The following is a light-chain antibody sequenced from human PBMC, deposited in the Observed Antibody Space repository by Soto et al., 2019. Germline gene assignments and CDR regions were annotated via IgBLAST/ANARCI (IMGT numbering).Light chain of an antibody. CDR1: QDISSA. CDR2: DAS. J-gene: IGKJ4*01. Sequence: IQLTQSPSSLSASVGDRVTITCRAGQDISSALAWYQQKPGKAPKLLLYDASSMDAGVPSRFSSSGSGTDFTLSITILRPEDFATYYCQQFNDFPLTFGGGTKVQIK. CDR3: QQFNDFPLT. V-gene: IGKV1D-13*01.